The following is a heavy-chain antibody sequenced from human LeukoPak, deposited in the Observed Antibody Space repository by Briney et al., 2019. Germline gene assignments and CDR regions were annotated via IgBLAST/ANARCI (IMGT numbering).Heavy chain of an antibody. Sequence: ASVKVSCKVSGYTLTELSMHWVRQAPGKGLEGMGGFDPEDGETIYAQKFQGRVTMTEDTSTDTAYMELSSLRSEDTAVYYCATGLHSSSWQTYFDYWGQGTLVTVSS. CDR2: FDPEDGET. V-gene: IGHV1-24*01. J-gene: IGHJ4*02. CDR3: ATGLHSSSWQTYFDY. D-gene: IGHD6-13*01. CDR1: GYTLTELS.